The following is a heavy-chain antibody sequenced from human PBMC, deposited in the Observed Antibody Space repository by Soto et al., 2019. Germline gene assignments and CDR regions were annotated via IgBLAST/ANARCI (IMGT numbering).Heavy chain of an antibody. J-gene: IGHJ4*02. CDR3: ARLYRYIVGAATYIDF. CDR1: AGSISSSSYY. D-gene: IGHD1-26*01. V-gene: IGHV4-39*02. Sequence: QLQLQESGAGLVKPSETLSLTCTVSAGSISSSSYYWGWIRQPPGKGLEWIGSIHYSGSTYYNSSLKSGATIAGDTSKNHFSMKLSYVTTADTAVYNCARLYRYIVGAATYIDFWGQGTLVTVSS. CDR2: IHYSGST.